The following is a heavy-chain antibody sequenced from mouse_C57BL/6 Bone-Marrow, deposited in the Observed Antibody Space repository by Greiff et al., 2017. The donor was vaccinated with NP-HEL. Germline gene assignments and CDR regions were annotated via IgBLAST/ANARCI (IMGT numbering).Heavy chain of an antibody. J-gene: IGHJ2*01. V-gene: IGHV1-7*01. D-gene: IGHD1-1*01. CDR3: ARITTGWDYFDY. Sequence: VKLVESGAELAKPGASVKLSCKASGYTFTSYWMHWVKQRPGQGLEWIGYMNPSSGYTKYNQKFKDKATLTADKSSSTAYMQLSSLTYEDSAVYDCARITTGWDYFDYWGQGTTLTISS. CDR2: MNPSSGYT. CDR1: GYTFTSYW.